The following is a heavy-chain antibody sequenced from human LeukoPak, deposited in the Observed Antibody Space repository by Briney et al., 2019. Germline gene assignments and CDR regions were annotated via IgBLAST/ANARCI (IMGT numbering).Heavy chain of an antibody. D-gene: IGHD1-26*01. J-gene: IGHJ5*02. V-gene: IGHV1-2*02. CDR2: INPNSGGT. CDR3: ARVSGGVWENWFDP. CDR1: GYTFTGYY. Sequence: GASVKVSCKASGYTFTGYYMHWVRQAPGQGLEWMGWINPNSGGTNYAQKLQGRVTMTTDTSTSTAYMELRSLRSDDTAVYYCARVSGGVWENWFDPWGQGTLVTVSS.